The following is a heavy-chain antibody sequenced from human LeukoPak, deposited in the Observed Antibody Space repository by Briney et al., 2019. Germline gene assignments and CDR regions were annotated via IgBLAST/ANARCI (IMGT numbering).Heavy chain of an antibody. D-gene: IGHD3-22*01. CDR2: IWYDGSNK. CDR3: ARVTRGYPWDC. V-gene: IGHV3-33*01. Sequence: GGSLRLSCAASGFTFSSYGMHWVRQAPGKGLEWVAVIWYDGSNKYYTDSVKGRFTISRDNARDSVYLQMSSLRDEDTAVYYCARVTRGYPWDCWGQGTLVTVSS. J-gene: IGHJ4*02. CDR1: GFTFSSYG.